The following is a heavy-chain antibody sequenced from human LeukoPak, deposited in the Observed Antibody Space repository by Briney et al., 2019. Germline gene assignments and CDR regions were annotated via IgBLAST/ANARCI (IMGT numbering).Heavy chain of an antibody. V-gene: IGHV4-4*07. J-gene: IGHJ4*02. Sequence: SETLSLTCSVSGGFLMSYYWTWIRQSAGKGLEFIGRTYTSGSTDYNPSLKSRITLSIDTSKNQFSLKLSSVTAADTAVYYCARRARYSGSYYVDYWGQGTLVTVSS. CDR3: ARRARYSGSYYVDY. D-gene: IGHD1-26*01. CDR2: TYTSGST. CDR1: GGFLMSYY.